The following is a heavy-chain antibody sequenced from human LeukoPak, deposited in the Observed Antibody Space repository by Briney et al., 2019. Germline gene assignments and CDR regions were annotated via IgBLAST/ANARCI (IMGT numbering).Heavy chain of an antibody. CDR3: ARGAQLNYFDY. CDR1: GGSVSSYY. V-gene: IGHV4-34*01. Sequence: SETLSLTCTVSGGSVSSYYWSWIRQPPGKGLEWIGEINHSGSTNYNPSLKSRVTISVDTSKNQFSLKLSSVTAADTAVYYCARGAQLNYFDYWGQGTLVTVSS. D-gene: IGHD6-13*01. CDR2: INHSGST. J-gene: IGHJ4*02.